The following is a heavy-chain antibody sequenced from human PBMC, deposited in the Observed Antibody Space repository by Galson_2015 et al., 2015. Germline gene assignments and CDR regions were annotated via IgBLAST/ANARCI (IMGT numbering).Heavy chain of an antibody. J-gene: IGHJ6*03. CDR2: IGGGGGDT. CDR1: GFTFSSYA. V-gene: IGHV3-23*01. Sequence: ALRISCAASGFTFSSYAMSWVRQAPGKGLEWVSAIGGGGGDTCYVGSVKGRFTISRDNSKNTLYLQLNSLRAEDTAVYYCAKDRVLTPTYYMDVWGKGTTVTVSS. D-gene: IGHD3-10*01. CDR3: AKDRVLTPTYYMDV.